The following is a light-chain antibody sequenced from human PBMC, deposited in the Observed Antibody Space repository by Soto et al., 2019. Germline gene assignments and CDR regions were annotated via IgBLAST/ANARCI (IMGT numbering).Light chain of an antibody. J-gene: IGKJ1*01. Sequence: EVVLTQSPGTLSLSPGERATLSCRASQSVSRYLAWYQQKPGQAPRVLIYGASSRATGIPDRFSGSGSETDFTLTINRLEPEDFVVYYCQHYGDSPWTFGQGTKVEIK. CDR2: GAS. CDR3: QHYGDSPWT. V-gene: IGKV3-20*01. CDR1: QSVSRY.